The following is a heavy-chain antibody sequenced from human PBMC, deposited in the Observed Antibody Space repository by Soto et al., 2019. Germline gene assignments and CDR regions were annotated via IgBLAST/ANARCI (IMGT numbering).Heavy chain of an antibody. V-gene: IGHV4-59*02. CDR1: GDSVTSDY. Sequence: QVQLQESGPGLVKPSETLSLTCTVSGDSVTSDYWSWIRQPPGKRLEYIGFIYLGGSANYNPSLERRATLSPDKSKNPLSLRLTSVTAADTAVYYCTRGKWFPRGYGMDVWGRGTTVTVS. J-gene: IGHJ6*02. CDR2: IYLGGSA. CDR3: TRGKWFPRGYGMDV. D-gene: IGHD3-22*01.